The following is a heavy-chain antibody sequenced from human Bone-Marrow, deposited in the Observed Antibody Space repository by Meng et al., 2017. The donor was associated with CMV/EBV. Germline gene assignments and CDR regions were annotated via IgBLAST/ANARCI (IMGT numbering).Heavy chain of an antibody. CDR2: ISYDGSNK. D-gene: IGHD3-3*01. Sequence: GGSLRPSCAASGFTFSSYSMNWVRQAPGKGLEWVVVISYDGSNKYYADSVKGRFTISRDNSKNTLYLQINSLRAEDTAVYYFARAIYDFWSGYHYYGMDVWGQGTTVTVSS. CDR1: GFTFSSYS. CDR3: ARAIYDFWSGYHYYGMDV. V-gene: IGHV3-30*03. J-gene: IGHJ6*02.